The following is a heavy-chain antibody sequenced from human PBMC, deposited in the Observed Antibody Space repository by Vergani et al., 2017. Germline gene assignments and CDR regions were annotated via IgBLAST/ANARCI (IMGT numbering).Heavy chain of an antibody. CDR3: ARAGRYCSGGSCYSGLDY. V-gene: IGHV3-21*01. J-gene: IGHJ4*02. D-gene: IGHD2-15*01. CDR2: ISSSSSYI. CDR1: GFTFSSYS. Sequence: EVQLVESGGGLVKPGGSLRLSCAASGFTFSSYSMNWVRQAPGKGLEWVSSISSSSSYIYYADSAKGRFTISRDNAKNSLYLQMNSLRAEDTAVYYCARAGRYCSGGSCYSGLDYWGQGTLVTVSS.